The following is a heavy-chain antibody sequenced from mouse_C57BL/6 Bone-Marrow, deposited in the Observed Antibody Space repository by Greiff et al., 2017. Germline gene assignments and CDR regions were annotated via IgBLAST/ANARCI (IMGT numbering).Heavy chain of an antibody. CDR1: GFTFTDYY. V-gene: IGHV7-3*01. J-gene: IGHJ2*01. CDR3: ARDIGRVTGYFDY. D-gene: IGHD2-2*01. Sequence: EVQVVESGGGLVQPGGSLSLSCAASGFTFTDYYMSWVRQPPGKALEWLGFIRNKANGYTTEYSASVKGRFTIARDNSQSILYLQMNALRAEDSATYYCARDIGRVTGYFDYWGQGTTLTVSS. CDR2: IRNKANGYTT.